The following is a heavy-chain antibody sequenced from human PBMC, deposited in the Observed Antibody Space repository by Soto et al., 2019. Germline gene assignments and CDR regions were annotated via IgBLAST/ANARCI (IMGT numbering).Heavy chain of an antibody. V-gene: IGHV3-30*03. CDR3: ARDSSPTTVTTLGEFDY. Sequence: GGSLRLSCATSGFTFRSYGMHWVRQAPGKGLEWVAVISYDGSNKYYADSVKGRFTISRDNSKNTLYLQMNSLRAEDTAVYYCARDSSPTTVTTLGEFDYWGQGTLVTVSS. CDR2: ISYDGSNK. CDR1: GFTFRSYG. D-gene: IGHD4-17*01. J-gene: IGHJ4*02.